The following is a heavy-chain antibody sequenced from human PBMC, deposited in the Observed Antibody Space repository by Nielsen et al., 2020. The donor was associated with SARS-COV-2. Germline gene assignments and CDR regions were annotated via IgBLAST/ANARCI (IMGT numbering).Heavy chain of an antibody. CDR3: AKVLVGAYYYGMDV. D-gene: IGHD4/OR15-4a*01. CDR2: IKSDGSGA. Sequence: GESLKISCAASGFSFNIYWMHWVRQAPGKGLVWVSRIKSDGSGAMYADSVEGRFTISRDNAKNTLYLHMYSLRAEDTAVYYCAKVLVGAYYYGMDVWGQGTTVTVSS. CDR1: GFSFNIYW. J-gene: IGHJ6*02. V-gene: IGHV3-74*03.